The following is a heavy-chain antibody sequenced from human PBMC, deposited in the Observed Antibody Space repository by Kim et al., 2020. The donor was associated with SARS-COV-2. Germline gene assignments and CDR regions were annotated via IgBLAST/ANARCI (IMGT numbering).Heavy chain of an antibody. V-gene: IGHV3-7*03. CDR2: IKQDGSEK. Sequence: GGSLRLSCAASGFTFSSYWMSWVRQAPGKGLEWVANIKQDGSEKYYVDSVKGRFTISRDNAKNSLYLQMNSLRAEDTAVYYCARVLRRSTVAGTVYAFDIWGQGTMVTVSS. CDR3: ARVLRRSTVAGTVYAFDI. J-gene: IGHJ3*02. CDR1: GFTFSSYW. D-gene: IGHD6-19*01.